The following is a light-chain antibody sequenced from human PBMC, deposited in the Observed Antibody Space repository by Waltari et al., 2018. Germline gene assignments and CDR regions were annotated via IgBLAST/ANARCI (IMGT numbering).Light chain of an antibody. V-gene: IGLV2-23*02. CDR1: SSDVAHYNL. Sequence: QSALTQPASVSGSPGQSFTISCTGPSSDVAHYNLVSWYQQHPGKAPKLMIYEVATRPSGVSNRFSGSKSGNTASLTISGLQAEDEADYYCCSYAASSTWVFGGGTKLTVL. CDR3: CSYAASSTWV. CDR2: EVA. J-gene: IGLJ3*02.